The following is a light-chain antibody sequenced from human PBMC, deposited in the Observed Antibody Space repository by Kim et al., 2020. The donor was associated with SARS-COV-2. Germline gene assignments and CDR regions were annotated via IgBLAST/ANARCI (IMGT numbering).Light chain of an antibody. J-gene: IGKJ2*01. V-gene: IGKV4-1*01. Sequence: ASINGKSSQSILHPPSNKNFLAWYQQKPGQPPKLLISWASTRESGVPDRFRGSGSGTDFTLTISSLQAEDVAVYYCQQYYSVVPHTFGQGTKLEI. CDR3: QQYYSVVPHT. CDR2: WAS. CDR1: QSILHPPSNKNF.